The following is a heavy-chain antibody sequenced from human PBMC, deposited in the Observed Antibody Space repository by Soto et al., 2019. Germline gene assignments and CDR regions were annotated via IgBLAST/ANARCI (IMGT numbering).Heavy chain of an antibody. CDR3: ATLPDSSSGFDY. V-gene: IGHV4-59*01. CDR2: IYHTGTT. D-gene: IGHD6-13*01. Sequence: SEILSLTCIVSGDSISDYYWSWIRQPPGKGLEWIGYIYHTGTTNYNPSLKSRVTISVDTSKNHFSLKLSSVTAADTAVYYCATLPDSSSGFDYWGQGTLVTVSS. CDR1: GDSISDYY. J-gene: IGHJ4*02.